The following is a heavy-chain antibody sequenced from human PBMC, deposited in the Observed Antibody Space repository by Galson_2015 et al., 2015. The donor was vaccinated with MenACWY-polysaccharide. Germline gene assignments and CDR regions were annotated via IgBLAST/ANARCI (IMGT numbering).Heavy chain of an antibody. Sequence: SLRLSCAASGFTFSSYAMSWVRQAPGKGLEWVSAISGRGGSTYYADSVRGRFTISRDNSKHPLYLQMNSLRAEDTAIYYCAKDERSGWFGIFDYWGQGILVTVSS. V-gene: IGHV3-23*01. CDR1: GFTFSSYA. CDR2: ISGRGGST. D-gene: IGHD6-19*01. J-gene: IGHJ4*02. CDR3: AKDERSGWFGIFDY.